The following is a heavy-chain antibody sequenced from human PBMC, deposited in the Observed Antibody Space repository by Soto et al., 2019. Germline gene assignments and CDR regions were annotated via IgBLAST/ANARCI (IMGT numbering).Heavy chain of an antibody. D-gene: IGHD3-3*01. CDR3: ARGQRITIFGVIRGIFDY. CDR1: GGSISSSNYY. J-gene: IGHJ4*02. V-gene: IGHV4-39*01. CDR2: IYYSGST. Sequence: SETLSLTCTVSGGSISSSNYYWGWIRQPPGKGLEWIGNIYYSGSTYYSPSLKSRVTISVDTSKNQFSLKLSSVTAADTAVYYCARGQRITIFGVIRGIFDYWGQGTLVTVSS.